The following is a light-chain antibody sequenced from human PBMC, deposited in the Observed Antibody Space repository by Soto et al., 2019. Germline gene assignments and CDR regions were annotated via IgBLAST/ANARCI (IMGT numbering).Light chain of an antibody. J-gene: IGLJ2*01. Sequence: QSVLTQPASVSGSPGQSITISCTGTSSDVGGYNYVAWYQQHPGKAPKLMIYEVSNRPSRISYRFSGSKSDNTASLTISGLQAEDEADYFCSSYSSRTLDVVFGGGTKVTVL. CDR1: SSDVGGYNY. CDR3: SSYSSRTLDVV. V-gene: IGLV2-14*01. CDR2: EVS.